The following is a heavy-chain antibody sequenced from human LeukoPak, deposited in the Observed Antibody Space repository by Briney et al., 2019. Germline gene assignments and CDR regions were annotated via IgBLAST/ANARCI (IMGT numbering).Heavy chain of an antibody. CDR2: IKSKTDGGTT. V-gene: IGHV3-15*01. D-gene: IGHD6-19*01. Sequence: GGSLRLSCAASGFTFSNAWMSWVRQAPGKGLEWVGRIKSKTDGGTTDYAAPVKGRFTISRDDSKNTLYLQMNSLKTEDTAVYYCAKDGIAVAEVDYWGQGTLVTVSS. CDR3: AKDGIAVAEVDY. J-gene: IGHJ4*02. CDR1: GFTFSNAW.